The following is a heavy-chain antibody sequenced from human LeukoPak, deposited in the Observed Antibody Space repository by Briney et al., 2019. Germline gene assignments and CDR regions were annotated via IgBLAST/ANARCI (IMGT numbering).Heavy chain of an antibody. CDR1: GFTFSSYG. J-gene: IGHJ4*02. CDR3: ANLYYFGSGSYEGRYFDY. V-gene: IGHV3-30*18. CDR2: ISYDGSNK. Sequence: GRSLRLSCAASGFTFSSYGMHWVRQAPGKGLEWVAVISYDGSNKYYADSVKGRFTISRDKSKNTLYLQMNSLRAEDTAVYYCANLYYFGSGSYEGRYFDYWGQGTLVTVSS. D-gene: IGHD3-10*01.